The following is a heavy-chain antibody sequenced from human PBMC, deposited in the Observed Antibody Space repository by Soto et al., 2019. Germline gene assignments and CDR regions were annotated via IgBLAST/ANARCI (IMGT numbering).Heavy chain of an antibody. CDR3: ARGPYGVVVTATNFDY. CDR2: IYHSGST. Sequence: SETLSLTCAVSGGSISSGGYSWSWIRQPPGKGLEWIGYIYHSGSTYYNPSLKSRVTISVDRSKNQFSLKLSSVTAADTAVYYGARGPYGVVVTATNFDYGGQGTWVTVS. CDR1: GGSISSGGYS. V-gene: IGHV4-30-2*01. D-gene: IGHD2-21*02. J-gene: IGHJ4*02.